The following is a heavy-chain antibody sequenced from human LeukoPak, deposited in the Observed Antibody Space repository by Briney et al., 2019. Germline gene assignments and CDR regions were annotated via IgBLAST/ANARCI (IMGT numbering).Heavy chain of an antibody. V-gene: IGHV3-23*01. CDR3: AKYYTYYDFWSGYLPLRTPSPYFDY. J-gene: IGHJ4*02. CDR1: GFTFSSYA. CDR2: ISGSGGST. Sequence: GGSLRLSCAASGFTFSSYAMSWVRQAPGKGLEWVSAISGSGGSTYYADSVEGRFTISRDNSKNTLYLQMNSLRAEDTAVYYCAKYYTYYDFWSGYLPLRTPSPYFDYWGQGTLVTVSS. D-gene: IGHD3-3*01.